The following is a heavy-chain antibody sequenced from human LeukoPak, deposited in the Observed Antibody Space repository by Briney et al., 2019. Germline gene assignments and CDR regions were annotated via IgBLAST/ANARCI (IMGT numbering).Heavy chain of an antibody. CDR2: VYTSGST. CDR1: GGSISTNY. D-gene: IGHD5-18*01. J-gene: IGHJ3*02. V-gene: IGHV4-4*07. CDR3: ARGGYTYGHKFGFDI. Sequence: PSETLSLTCTVSGGSISTNYWTWIRQPAGKGLEWIGRVYTSGSTNYNPSLKSRVTLSIDTSKNQYSLKLSSVTAADTAVYYCARGGYTYGHKFGFDIWGQGSMVTVAS.